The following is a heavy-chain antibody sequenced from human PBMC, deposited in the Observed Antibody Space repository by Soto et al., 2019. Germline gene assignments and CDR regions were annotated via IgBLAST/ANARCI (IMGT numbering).Heavy chain of an antibody. D-gene: IGHD3-3*01. Sequence: GGSLRLSCAASGFTFSSYSMNWVRQAPGKGLEWVSYISSSSSTIYYADSVKGRFTISRDNAKNSLYLQMNSLRAEDTAVYYCARVGRNTYYDFWSGYYPYYYYYYMDVWGKGTTVTVSS. J-gene: IGHJ6*03. V-gene: IGHV3-48*01. CDR2: ISSSSSTI. CDR1: GFTFSSYS. CDR3: ARVGRNTYYDFWSGYYPYYYYYYMDV.